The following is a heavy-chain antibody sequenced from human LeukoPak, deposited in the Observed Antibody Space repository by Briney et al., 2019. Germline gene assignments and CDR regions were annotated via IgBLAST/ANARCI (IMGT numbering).Heavy chain of an antibody. CDR2: IKQDGGTR. CDR1: GFTFTNSW. V-gene: IGHV3-7*01. Sequence: GGSLRLSCAASGFTFTNSWMAWVPQAPGKGLERVANIKQDGGTRHYADSLRGRFTISRDNPKNSLYLQMNSLRADDTAVYYCARDTVGSLDYWGQGILVTVAS. D-gene: IGHD1-26*01. CDR3: ARDTVGSLDY. J-gene: IGHJ4*02.